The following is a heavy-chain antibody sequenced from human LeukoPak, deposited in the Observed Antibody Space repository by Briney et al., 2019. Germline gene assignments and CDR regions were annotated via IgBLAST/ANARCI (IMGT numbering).Heavy chain of an antibody. J-gene: IGHJ4*02. CDR3: ARGPGGSGSYDY. CDR1: GGTFSGYA. Sequence: ASVKVSCKASGGTFSGYAISWVRQAPGQGLGWMGRIIPIFGTANYAQKFQGRVTITTDESTSTAYMELSSLRSEDTAVYYCARGPGGSGSYDYWGQGTLVTVSS. CDR2: IIPIFGTA. D-gene: IGHD3-10*01. V-gene: IGHV1-69*05.